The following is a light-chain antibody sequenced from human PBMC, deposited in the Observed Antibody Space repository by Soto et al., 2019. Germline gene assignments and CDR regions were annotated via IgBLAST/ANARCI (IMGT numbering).Light chain of an antibody. V-gene: IGLV1-40*01. J-gene: IGLJ2*01. CDR3: QSYDSSLSVVV. Sequence: QSVLTQPPSVSGAPGQRVTISCTGSSSNIGAGYDVHWYQQLPGPAPKLLIYGNSNRPSGVPDRFSGSKSGTSASLAITGLQAEDEADYYCQSYDSSLSVVVFGGGTKVTVL. CDR2: GNS. CDR1: SSNIGAGYD.